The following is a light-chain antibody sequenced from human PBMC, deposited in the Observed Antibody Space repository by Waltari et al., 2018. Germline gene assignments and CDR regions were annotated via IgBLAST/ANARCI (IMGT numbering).Light chain of an antibody. J-gene: IGKJ2*01. Sequence: DIQMTQSPSSLSASVADRVTITCQASHDISNYLNWDQQKPGKAPKLLIYDASNLETGVPSRFSGSGSGTDFSFTISSLQPEDIATYYCQQFDNLVYTFGQGTKLEIK. V-gene: IGKV1-33*01. CDR2: DAS. CDR1: HDISNY. CDR3: QQFDNLVYT.